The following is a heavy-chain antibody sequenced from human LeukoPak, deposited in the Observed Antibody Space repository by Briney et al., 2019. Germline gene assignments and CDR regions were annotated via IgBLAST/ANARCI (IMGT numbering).Heavy chain of an antibody. CDR1: GYNLSPFW. CDR2: IYPGDSDT. Sequence: GGFLKNFRKGSGYNLSPFWIGWGRPMPGQGPGWVGIIYPGDSDTRYSPSFQGQVTISADKSISTAYLQWSSLKASDTAMYYCARRARSPGLGWFDPWGQGTLVTVSS. J-gene: IGHJ5*02. V-gene: IGHV5-51*01. CDR3: ARRARSPGLGWFDP.